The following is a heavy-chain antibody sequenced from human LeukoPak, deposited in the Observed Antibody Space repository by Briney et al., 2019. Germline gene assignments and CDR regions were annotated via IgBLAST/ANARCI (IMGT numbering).Heavy chain of an antibody. Sequence: GGSLRLSCAASGFTFSSYSMNWVRQAPGKGLEWVSYISSSSSTIYYADSVKGRFTTSRDNAKNSLYLQMNSLRAEDTAVYYCAKLASMVRGVITGYDDYWGQGTLVTVSS. CDR1: GFTFSSYS. CDR3: AKLASMVRGVITGYDDY. V-gene: IGHV3-48*04. J-gene: IGHJ4*02. D-gene: IGHD3-10*01. CDR2: ISSSSSTI.